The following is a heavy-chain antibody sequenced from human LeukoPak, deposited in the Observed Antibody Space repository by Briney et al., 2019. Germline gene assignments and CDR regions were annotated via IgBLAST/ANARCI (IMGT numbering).Heavy chain of an antibody. CDR3: ARHPVDIYNYGMDV. Sequence: PSETLSLTCTVSGDSISSASYYWGWIRQPPGKGLEWIGSIYYSGSTYYNPSLKSRATISVDTSKNQFSLKLNSVTAADTAAFYCARHPVDIYNYGMDVWGQGTTVTVSS. CDR1: GDSISSASYY. D-gene: IGHD4-23*01. J-gene: IGHJ6*02. V-gene: IGHV4-39*01. CDR2: IYYSGST.